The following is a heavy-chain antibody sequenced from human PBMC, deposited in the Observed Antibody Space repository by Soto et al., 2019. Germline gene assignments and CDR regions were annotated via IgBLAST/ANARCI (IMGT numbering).Heavy chain of an antibody. CDR1: GYTFTGYY. Sequence: ASVKVSCKASGYTFTGYYMHWVRQAPGQGLEWMGWINPNSGGTNYAQKFQGWVTMTRDTSISQAYMELSRLRSDDTAVYYCARDLGYCTNGVCSVNYYYGMDVWGQGTTVTVSS. D-gene: IGHD2-8*01. J-gene: IGHJ6*02. CDR3: ARDLGYCTNGVCSVNYYYGMDV. V-gene: IGHV1-2*04. CDR2: INPNSGGT.